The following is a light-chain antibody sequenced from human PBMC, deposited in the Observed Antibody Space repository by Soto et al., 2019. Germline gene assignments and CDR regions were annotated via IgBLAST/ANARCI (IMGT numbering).Light chain of an antibody. CDR3: CAYSTSGTHV. Sequence: QSVLPQPASVSGSPGQSITFSCTGTSSDVGSYDYVSWHQQHPGKAPKLIIYDVNNRPSGVPSRFSGSKSGNTASLIISGLQTEDEADYYCCAYSTSGTHVFGTG. CDR1: SSDVGSYDY. V-gene: IGLV2-14*03. CDR2: DVN. J-gene: IGLJ1*01.